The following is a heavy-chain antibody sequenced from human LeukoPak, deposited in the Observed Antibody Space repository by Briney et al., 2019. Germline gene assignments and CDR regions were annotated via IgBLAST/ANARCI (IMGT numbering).Heavy chain of an antibody. CDR2: IRSKAYGGTT. J-gene: IGHJ4*02. CDR1: GFTFGDDA. V-gene: IGHV3-49*04. Sequence: GESLRLSCTASGFTFGDDAMSWVRQAPGKGLEWVGFIRSKAYGGTTEYAASVKGRFTISRDDSKSIAYLQMNSLKTEDTAVYYCTRFVGVVTAALDYWGQGTLVTVSS. CDR3: TRFVGVVTAALDY. D-gene: IGHD2-21*02.